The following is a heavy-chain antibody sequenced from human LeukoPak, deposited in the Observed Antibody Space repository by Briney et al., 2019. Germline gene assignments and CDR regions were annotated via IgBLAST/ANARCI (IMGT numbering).Heavy chain of an antibody. V-gene: IGHV1-69*15. Sequence: SVKVSCKASGGTFSSYAISWVRQAPGQGLEWMGRIIPIFGTANYAQKFQGRVTITADESTSTAYMELSSLRSEDTAVYYCARDYGDYGYYYYMDVWGKGTTVTVSS. D-gene: IGHD4-17*01. CDR1: GGTFSSYA. CDR3: ARDYGDYGYYYYMDV. CDR2: IIPIFGTA. J-gene: IGHJ6*03.